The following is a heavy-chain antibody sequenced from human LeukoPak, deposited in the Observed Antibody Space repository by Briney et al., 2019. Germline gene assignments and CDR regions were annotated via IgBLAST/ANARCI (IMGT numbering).Heavy chain of an antibody. CDR1: GLTFSSYE. Sequence: GGSLRLSCAASGLTFSSYEMNWVRQAPGKGLEWVSYISSSGSTLYYADSVKGRFTISRDNAKNSLYLQMNSLRAEDTAIYYCAIGDYDSSGHNYFDYWGQGTLLTVSS. D-gene: IGHD3-22*01. J-gene: IGHJ4*02. CDR3: AIGDYDSSGHNYFDY. CDR2: ISSSGSTL. V-gene: IGHV3-48*03.